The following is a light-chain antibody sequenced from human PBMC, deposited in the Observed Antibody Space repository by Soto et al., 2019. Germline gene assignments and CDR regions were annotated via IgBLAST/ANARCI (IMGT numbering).Light chain of an antibody. J-gene: IGLJ1*01. CDR2: EVS. Sequence: QSVLTQPASVSGSPGQSITISCTGTSSDVGGYKYVSWYQQHPGKAPKLMIYEVSNRPSGVSNRFSGSKSGNAASLTISGLQAEDEADYFCSSYTSSSTLFYVFGTGTKVTVL. CDR1: SSDVGGYKY. V-gene: IGLV2-14*01. CDR3: SSYTSSSTLFYV.